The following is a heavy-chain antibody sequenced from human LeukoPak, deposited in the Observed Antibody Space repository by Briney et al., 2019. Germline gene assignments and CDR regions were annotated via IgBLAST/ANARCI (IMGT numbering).Heavy chain of an antibody. V-gene: IGHV3-48*03. CDR1: GFTFSTYA. CDR3: ARFDNAGYALEY. J-gene: IGHJ4*02. CDR2: ISGSVRSI. Sequence: GGSLRLSCAASGFTFSTYAMTWVRQAPGKGLEWVSYISGSVRSIYYADSVKGRFTTSRDNAKNSLYLQMSSLRADDTAIYYCARFDNAGYALEYWGQGTLVTVSS. D-gene: IGHD3-16*01.